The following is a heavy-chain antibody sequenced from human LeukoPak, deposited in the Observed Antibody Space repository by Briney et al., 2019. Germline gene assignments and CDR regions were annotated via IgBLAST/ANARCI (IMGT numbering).Heavy chain of an antibody. CDR3: ERAYSSSSIFDY. CDR1: GYSISSGYY. CDR2: MYHSGNT. Sequence: SETLSLTCTVSGYSISSGYYWGWIRRPPGKGLEWIGTMYHSGNTYYNPSLKSRVTISVDTSKNQFSLKLTSVTAADTAVYYCERAYSSSSIFDYWGQGTLVTVSS. J-gene: IGHJ4*02. D-gene: IGHD6-6*01. V-gene: IGHV4-38-2*02.